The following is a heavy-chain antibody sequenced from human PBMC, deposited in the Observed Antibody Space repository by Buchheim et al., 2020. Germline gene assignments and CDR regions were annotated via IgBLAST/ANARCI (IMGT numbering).Heavy chain of an antibody. Sequence: QVQLVQSGAEVKKPGSSVKVSCKASGGTFSSYAISWVRQAPGQGLEWMGGIIPIFGTANYAQKFQGRVTITADQSTSTASMELSSLRSEDTAVYYCASNLRGSMIVVVPGGGMDVWGKGTT. D-gene: IGHD3-22*01. J-gene: IGHJ6*03. CDR3: ASNLRGSMIVVVPGGGMDV. CDR2: IIPIFGTA. CDR1: GGTFSSYA. V-gene: IGHV1-69*01.